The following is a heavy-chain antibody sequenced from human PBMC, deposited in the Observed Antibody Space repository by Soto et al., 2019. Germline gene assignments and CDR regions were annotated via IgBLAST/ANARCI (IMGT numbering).Heavy chain of an antibody. CDR2: IKAGNGKK. CDR1: GYTFASYA. CDR3: ARVLFIISWYVLGRAYPYVHV. D-gene: IGHD6-13*01. V-gene: IGHV1-3*01. J-gene: IGHJ6*03. Sequence: ASVKVSCKASGYTFASYARHWVRQAPGQKLEWIGGIKAGNGKKKYSQKFQGRVTITRDTTASTAYMELCSLRSEDTAVYYCARVLFIISWYVLGRAYPYVHVSGTGFTVTDS.